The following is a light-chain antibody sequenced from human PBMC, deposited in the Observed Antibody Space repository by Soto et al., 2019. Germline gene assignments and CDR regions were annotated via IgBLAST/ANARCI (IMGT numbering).Light chain of an antibody. J-gene: IGKJ3*01. CDR3: QQYDNLPFT. Sequence: DILMTQSPSSLSASVGDRVTITCQASQDIINYLNWYQQKPGKAPKLLIYDASNLETGVSSRFSGSGSGTYFTFTISSLQPEDIATYYCQQYDNLPFTFGPGTKVDIK. CDR2: DAS. CDR1: QDIINY. V-gene: IGKV1-33*01.